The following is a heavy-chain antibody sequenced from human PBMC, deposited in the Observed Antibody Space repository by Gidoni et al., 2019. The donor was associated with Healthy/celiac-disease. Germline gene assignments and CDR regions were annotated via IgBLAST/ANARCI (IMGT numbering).Heavy chain of an antibody. J-gene: IGHJ3*02. Sequence: QVQLVESGGGVVQPGRSLRLSCAASGFTFSSYALHWVRQAPGKGLEWVAVISYDGSNKYYADSGKGRFTISRDNSKNTLYLQMNSLRAEDTAVYYCARDPSRVAGIMGANAFDIWGQGTMVTVSS. V-gene: IGHV3-30*01. D-gene: IGHD1-26*01. CDR3: ARDPSRVAGIMGANAFDI. CDR2: ISYDGSNK. CDR1: GFTFSSYA.